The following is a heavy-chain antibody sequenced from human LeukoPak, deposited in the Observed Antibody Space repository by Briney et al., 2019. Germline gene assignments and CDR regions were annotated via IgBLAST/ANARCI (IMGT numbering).Heavy chain of an antibody. V-gene: IGHV1-69*05. Sequence: SVKVSCKASGGTFSSYAISWVRQAPGQGLEWMGRIIPIFGTANYAQKFQGRVTITTDESTSTAYMELSSLRSEDTAVYYCPRDPSSDYTNTGFDYWGQGTLVTVSS. CDR1: GGTFSSYA. CDR2: IIPIFGTA. CDR3: PRDPSSDYTNTGFDY. D-gene: IGHD6-25*01. J-gene: IGHJ4*02.